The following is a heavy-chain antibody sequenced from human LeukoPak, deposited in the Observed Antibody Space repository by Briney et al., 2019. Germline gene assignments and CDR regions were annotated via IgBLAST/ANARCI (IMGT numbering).Heavy chain of an antibody. J-gene: IGHJ4*02. Sequence: SETLSLTCAVYIESFSGYYWTWIRQPPGKGLEWIGEINHSGSPNYNPSLKSRVTISADTSKNQFSLTLSSVTAADTAVYYCARVRGDLSIDYWGQGNLVTVSS. V-gene: IGHV4-34*01. CDR3: ARVRGDLSIDY. CDR2: INHSGSP. CDR1: IESFSGYY. D-gene: IGHD2-21*02.